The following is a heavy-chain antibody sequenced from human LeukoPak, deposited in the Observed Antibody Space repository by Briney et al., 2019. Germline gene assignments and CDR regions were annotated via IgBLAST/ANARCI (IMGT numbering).Heavy chain of an antibody. CDR3: ARDIDRYYYYGMDV. D-gene: IGHD1-14*01. J-gene: IGHJ6*02. Sequence: GGSLRLSCAASGFTFSSYGMHWVRQAPGKGLEWVAVIWYDGSNKYYADSVKGRFTISRDNSKNTLYLQMNSLRAEDTAVYYCARDIDRYYYYGMDVGGQGTTVTVSS. CDR1: GFTFSSYG. CDR2: IWYDGSNK. V-gene: IGHV3-33*01.